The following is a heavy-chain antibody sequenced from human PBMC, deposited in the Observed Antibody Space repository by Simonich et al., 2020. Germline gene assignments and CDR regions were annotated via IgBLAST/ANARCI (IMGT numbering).Heavy chain of an antibody. V-gene: IGHV1-18*01. CDR1: GYTITSYG. Sequence: QVQLVQSGAEVKKPRASVKGSCKASGYTITSYGISWVRQAPGQGREWMGWLSAYTGNTIYAQKLQGRVTMHTDTSTSTAYMELRSLRSDDTAVYYCARSTTGTTAFDIWGQGTMVTVSS. J-gene: IGHJ3*02. CDR2: LSAYTGNT. D-gene: IGHD1-1*01. CDR3: ARSTTGTTAFDI.